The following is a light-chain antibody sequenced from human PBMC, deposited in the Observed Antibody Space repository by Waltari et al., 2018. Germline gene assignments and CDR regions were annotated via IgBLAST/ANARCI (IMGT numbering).Light chain of an antibody. V-gene: IGKV1-39*01. CDR3: QQTYSTPGLT. CDR2: AAS. CDR1: QSISSY. J-gene: IGKJ4*01. Sequence: DIQMTQSPSSLSASVGDRVTITCRASQSISSYLNWYQQKPGKAPKLLIYAASSLQSGVPSRFSGSGSGTYFALTITSLQPEDLGTYYCQQTYSTPGLTFGGGTKVAIK.